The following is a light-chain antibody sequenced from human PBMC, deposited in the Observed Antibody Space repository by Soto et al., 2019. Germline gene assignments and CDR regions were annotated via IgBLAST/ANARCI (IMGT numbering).Light chain of an antibody. CDR3: SSYTTAYIQV. V-gene: IGLV2-14*01. CDR2: EVT. Sequence: QSALSQPASVSGSPGQSITISCTGTSNDVGYYNYVSWYQQHPGQAPKLMISEVTTRPSGVSDRFSGSKSGNTASLTISRLQAEDEAHYYCSSYTTAYIQVFGGGTKLTVL. J-gene: IGLJ3*02. CDR1: SNDVGYYNY.